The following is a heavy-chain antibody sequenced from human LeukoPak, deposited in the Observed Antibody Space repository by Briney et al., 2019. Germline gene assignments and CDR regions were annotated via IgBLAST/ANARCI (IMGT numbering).Heavy chain of an antibody. CDR2: ISGSGGNT. CDR3: AKSRLIYCTGGGCYGMDV. Sequence: GGSLRLSCAASGFIFTNYDMNWVRQAPGTGLEWVAGISGSGGNTYYADSVKGRFTISRDNSKNTLYLQVNNLRAADTAIYYCAKSRLIYCTGGGCYGMDVWGQGTTVSVSS. CDR1: GFIFTNYD. J-gene: IGHJ6*02. V-gene: IGHV3-23*01. D-gene: IGHD2-8*02.